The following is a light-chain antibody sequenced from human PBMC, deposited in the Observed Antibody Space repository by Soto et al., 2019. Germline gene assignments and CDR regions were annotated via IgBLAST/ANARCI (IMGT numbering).Light chain of an antibody. Sequence: TQSPSSLSASIGDRVTITCRASQGISSNLAWYQQRPGQGPRLLIYGASTRANGIPARFSGSGSGTDFTLTISSLEPEDLAVYYCQQRSNWPRTFGQGTKVHIK. V-gene: IGKV3-11*01. J-gene: IGKJ1*01. CDR1: QGISSN. CDR3: QQRSNWPRT. CDR2: GAS.